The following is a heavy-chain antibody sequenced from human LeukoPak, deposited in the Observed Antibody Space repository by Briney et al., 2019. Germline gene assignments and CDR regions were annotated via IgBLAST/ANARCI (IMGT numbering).Heavy chain of an antibody. CDR3: AKDGGGYGDYLIDY. J-gene: IGHJ4*02. D-gene: IGHD4-17*01. V-gene: IGHV3-30*18. CDR2: ISYDGSNK. CDR1: GFTFSSYG. Sequence: GSLRLSCAASGFTFSSYGMHWVRQAPGKGLEWVAVISYDGSNKYYADSVKGRFTISRDNSKNTLYLQMNSLRAEDTAVYYCAKDGGGYGDYLIDYWGQGTLVTVSS.